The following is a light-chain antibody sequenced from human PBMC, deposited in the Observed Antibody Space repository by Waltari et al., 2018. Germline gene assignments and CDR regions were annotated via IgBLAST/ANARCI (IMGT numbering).Light chain of an antibody. V-gene: IGKV3-20*01. CDR1: QTVWTTY. Sequence: EIVLTQSPGTLSSSPGERATISWRASQTVWTTYLAWYQQKPGQAPTLVIYGATSRAAGIPDGFSGSGSGTDFFRTISSLEPEDFAVYYCQQYDISPLTFGGGTKVEIK. CDR2: GAT. J-gene: IGKJ4*01. CDR3: QQYDISPLT.